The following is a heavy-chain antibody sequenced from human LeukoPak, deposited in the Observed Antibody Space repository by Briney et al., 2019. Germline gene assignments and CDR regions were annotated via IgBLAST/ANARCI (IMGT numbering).Heavy chain of an antibody. CDR1: GGSISSYY. Sequence: ETLSLTCTVSGGSISSYYWSWIRQPPGKGLDWIGYIYYIGSTNYNPSLKSRVTISVDTSKNQFSLKLSSVTAADTAVYYCAGRDGYNFDYWGQGTLVTVSS. J-gene: IGHJ4*02. CDR2: IYYIGST. D-gene: IGHD5-24*01. V-gene: IGHV4-59*12. CDR3: AGRDGYNFDY.